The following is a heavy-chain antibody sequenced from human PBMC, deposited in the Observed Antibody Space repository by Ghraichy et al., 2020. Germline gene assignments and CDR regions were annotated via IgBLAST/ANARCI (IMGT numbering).Heavy chain of an antibody. CDR3: ARPPGGYGADDPFDI. V-gene: IGHV3-48*02. Sequence: GGSLRLSCAASGFTFSTYSMNWVRQAPGKGLEWLSYISSRSSDIDYADSVRGRFTISRDNAKNSLFLQMNSLRDEDTALYYCARPPGGYGADDPFDIWGQGTLVTVSS. D-gene: IGHD4-17*01. J-gene: IGHJ3*02. CDR1: GFTFSTYS. CDR2: ISSRSSDI.